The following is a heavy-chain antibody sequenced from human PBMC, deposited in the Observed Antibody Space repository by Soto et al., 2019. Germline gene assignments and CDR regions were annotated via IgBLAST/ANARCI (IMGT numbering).Heavy chain of an antibody. D-gene: IGHD6-19*01. J-gene: IGHJ4*02. CDR3: ARGYSSGWSVY. CDR2: IYYSGST. V-gene: IGHV4-59*01. CDR1: GGSISSYY. Sequence: PSETLSLTCTVSGGSISSYYWSWIRQPPGKGLEWIGYIYYSGSTNYNPSLKSRVTISVDTSKNQFSLKLSSVPAADTAVYYCARGYSSGWSVYWGQGTLVTVSS.